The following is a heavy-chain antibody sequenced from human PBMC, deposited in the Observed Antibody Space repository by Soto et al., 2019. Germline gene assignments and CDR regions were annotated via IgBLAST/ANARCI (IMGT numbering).Heavy chain of an antibody. V-gene: IGHV3-30*18. J-gene: IGHJ4*02. CDR2: ISHDGTNK. CDR1: GLTFSAYG. D-gene: IGHD3-22*01. CDR3: AKDEYYYSRSGYYIFDS. Sequence: GGSLRLSCEVSGLTFSAYGMHLVRQAPGKGLEWVAAISHDGTNKNYGDSVKGRFTISRDNSKKTLYLQMNSLRPEDTALYYCAKDEYYYSRSGYYIFDSWGQGTLVTVSS.